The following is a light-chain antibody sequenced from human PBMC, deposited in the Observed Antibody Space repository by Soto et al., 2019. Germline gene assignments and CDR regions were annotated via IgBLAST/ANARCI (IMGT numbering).Light chain of an antibody. V-gene: IGKV3-20*01. Sequence: EIVLTQSPGTLSLSPGERATLSCRASQSLSTSLAWYQQKPGQAPRLLIYHASIRATGIPDRFSGSGSGTDFTLTISSLEVEDFAVYSCQQYGRSPAEVYTFGKGTKLEIK. J-gene: IGKJ2*01. CDR2: HAS. CDR1: QSLSTS. CDR3: QQYGRSPAEVYT.